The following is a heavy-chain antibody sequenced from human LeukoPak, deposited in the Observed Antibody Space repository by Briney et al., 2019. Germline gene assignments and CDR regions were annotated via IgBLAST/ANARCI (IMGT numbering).Heavy chain of an antibody. Sequence: SQTLSLTCAVSGGSISSGGYSWSWIRQPPGKGLEWIGYIYHSGSTYYNPSLKSRVTISVDRSKNQFSLKLSSVTAADTAVYYCARGPSPNYYDSSGYYNFSLDYWGQGTLVTVSS. CDR1: GGSISSGGYS. V-gene: IGHV4-30-2*01. D-gene: IGHD3-22*01. CDR2: IYHSGST. CDR3: ARGPSPNYYDSSGYYNFSLDY. J-gene: IGHJ4*02.